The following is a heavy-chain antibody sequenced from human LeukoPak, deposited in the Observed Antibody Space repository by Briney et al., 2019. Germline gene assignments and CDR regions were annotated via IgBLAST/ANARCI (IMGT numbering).Heavy chain of an antibody. V-gene: IGHV4-59*01. CDR1: GGSISSYY. Sequence: PSETLSLTCTVSGGSISSYYWSWIRQPPGKGLEWIGYIYYSGSTNYNPSLKSRVTISVDTSKNQFSLKLSSVTAADTAVYYCARGSGGIPSPAFDIWGQGTMVTASS. J-gene: IGHJ3*02. CDR2: IYYSGST. CDR3: ARGSGGIPSPAFDI. D-gene: IGHD3-16*01.